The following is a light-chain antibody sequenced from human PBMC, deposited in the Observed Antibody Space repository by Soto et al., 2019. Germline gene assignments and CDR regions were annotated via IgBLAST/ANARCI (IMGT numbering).Light chain of an antibody. CDR3: QVWDSTSHHVL. CDR1: NIRRKT. J-gene: IGLJ2*01. V-gene: IGLV3-21*02. CDR2: DDS. Sequence: SYELTQTPSVSVAPGQTARITCGGDNIRRKTVHWYQQKPGQAPVLVVYDDSDRPSGIPERFSGSNSGNPATLTISRVEVGDEADYYCQVWDSTSHHVLFGGGTKVTVL.